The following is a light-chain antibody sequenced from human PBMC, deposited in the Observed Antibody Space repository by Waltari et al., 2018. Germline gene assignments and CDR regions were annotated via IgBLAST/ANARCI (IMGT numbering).Light chain of an antibody. CDR3: QSYDSSLSGGV. CDR1: SSNIGAGYD. Sequence: QSVLTQPPSGSGAPGQRVTISCTGSSSNIGAGYDVHWYQQLPGTAPKLLIYGNSNRPSGVPDRFSGSKSGPSASLAITGLQAEDEADYYCQSYDSSLSGGVFGGGTKLTVL. CDR2: GNS. V-gene: IGLV1-40*01. J-gene: IGLJ2*01.